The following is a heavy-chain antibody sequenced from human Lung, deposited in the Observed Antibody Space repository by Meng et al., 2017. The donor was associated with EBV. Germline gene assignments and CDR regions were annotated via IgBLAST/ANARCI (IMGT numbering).Heavy chain of an antibody. CDR3: ARAGYDSSGYYPQPFDY. D-gene: IGHD3-22*01. Sequence: QVQLVQSGAEVKKPGASVKVSCKASGYIFNNYGVSWVRQAPGQGSEWMGWISAYNGNTNYAQNFQGRFTMTTDTSTSTAYMELRSLRSEDTTVYYCARAGYDSSGYYPQPFDYWGQGTLVTVSS. CDR1: GYIFNNYG. CDR2: ISAYNGNT. V-gene: IGHV1-18*01. J-gene: IGHJ4*02.